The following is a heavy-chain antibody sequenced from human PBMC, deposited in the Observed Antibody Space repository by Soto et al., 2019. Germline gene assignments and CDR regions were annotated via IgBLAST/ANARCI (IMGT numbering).Heavy chain of an antibody. CDR1: GFTFSSYG. D-gene: IGHD1-26*01. Sequence: QVQLVESGGGVVQPGRSLRLSCAASGFTFSSYGMHWVRQAPGKGLEWVAVIWYDGSNTYYADSVKGRFTFSRDKSKNTLNLQMNRPRAEDTAVYYCARGGVEELESYIDNCGQGTLVTVAS. J-gene: IGHJ4*02. CDR3: ARGGVEELESYIDN. CDR2: IWYDGSNT. V-gene: IGHV3-33*01.